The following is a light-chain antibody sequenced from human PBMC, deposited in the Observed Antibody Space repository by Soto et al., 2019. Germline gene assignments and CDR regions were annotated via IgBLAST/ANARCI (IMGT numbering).Light chain of an antibody. J-gene: IGKJ1*01. CDR2: GAS. V-gene: IGKV3-20*01. CDR3: QQYGSSPWT. CDR1: QSVSSSY. Sequence: EIVLTQSPGTLSLSPGERATLSCRASQSVSSSYLAWYQQKPGQAPRPLIYGASSRAIGIPDRFGGSGSGTDFTLTISRLEPEDFAVYYCQQYGSSPWTFGQGTKVDNK.